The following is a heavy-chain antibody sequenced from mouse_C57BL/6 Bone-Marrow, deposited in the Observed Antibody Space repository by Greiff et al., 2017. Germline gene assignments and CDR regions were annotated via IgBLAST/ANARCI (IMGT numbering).Heavy chain of an antibody. J-gene: IGHJ2*01. D-gene: IGHD1-1*01. CDR1: GFTFSSYA. Sequence: EVKLMESGGGLVKPGGSLKLSCAASGFTFSSYAMSWVRQTPEKRLEWVATISDGGSYTYYPDNVKGRVTISRDNAKNNLYLQMSHLKSEDTAMDYCARASTVVATGDYWGQGTTLTVSS. V-gene: IGHV5-4*03. CDR2: ISDGGSYT. CDR3: ARASTVVATGDY.